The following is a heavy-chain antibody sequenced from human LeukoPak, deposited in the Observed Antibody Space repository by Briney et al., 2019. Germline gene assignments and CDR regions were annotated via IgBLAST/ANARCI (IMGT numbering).Heavy chain of an antibody. J-gene: IGHJ4*02. CDR1: GGSFSGYY. V-gene: IGHV4-34*01. D-gene: IGHD2-21*02. CDR2: INHSGST. CDR3: ARVLVTAANDY. Sequence: PSETLSLTCAVYGGSFSGYYWSWIRQPPGKGLEWIGEINHSGSTNYIPSLKSRVTISVDTSKNQFSLKLNSVTAADTAVYYCARVLVTAANDYWGQGTLVTVSS.